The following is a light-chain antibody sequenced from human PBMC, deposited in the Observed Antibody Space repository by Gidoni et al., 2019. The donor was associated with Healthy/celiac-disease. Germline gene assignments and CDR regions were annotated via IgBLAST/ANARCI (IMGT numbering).Light chain of an antibody. CDR3: QQSYSTLFT. CDR1: QSISSY. CDR2: AAS. V-gene: IGKV1-39*01. Sequence: DIQMTQSPSSLSASVGYRVTITCRASQSISSYLNWYQQKPGKAPKLLIYAASSLQSGVPSRFSGSGSGTDFTLTISSLQPEDFATYYCQQSYSTLFTFXPXTKVDIK. J-gene: IGKJ3*01.